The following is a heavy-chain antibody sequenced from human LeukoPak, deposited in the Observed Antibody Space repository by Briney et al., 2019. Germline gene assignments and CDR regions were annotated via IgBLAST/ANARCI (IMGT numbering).Heavy chain of an antibody. V-gene: IGHV4-31*03. CDR3: ARDRDREGAFDI. CDR2: IYYSGST. CDR1: GGSISSGSYY. Sequence: PSETLSLTCTVSGGSISSGSYYWSWIRQHPGKGLEWIGYIYYSGSTYYNPSLKSRVTISVDTSKNQFSLRLSSVTAADTAVYYCARDRDREGAFDIWGQGTMVTVPS. D-gene: IGHD2-15*01. J-gene: IGHJ3*02.